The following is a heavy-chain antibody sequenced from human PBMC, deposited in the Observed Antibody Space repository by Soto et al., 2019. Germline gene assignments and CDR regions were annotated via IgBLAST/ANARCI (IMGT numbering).Heavy chain of an antibody. CDR1: GGSISSGSYY. CDR3: ARQTDSYYTFDAFDI. J-gene: IGHJ3*02. D-gene: IGHD3-22*01. CDR2: VYYSGST. Sequence: PSETLSLTCTVSGGSISSGSYYWDWIRQPPGKGLEWIGNVYYSGSTNYNPSLESRVTISVDTSKNQFSLKLSSVTAADTAVYYCARQTDSYYTFDAFDIWGKGTMVTVSS. V-gene: IGHV4-39*01.